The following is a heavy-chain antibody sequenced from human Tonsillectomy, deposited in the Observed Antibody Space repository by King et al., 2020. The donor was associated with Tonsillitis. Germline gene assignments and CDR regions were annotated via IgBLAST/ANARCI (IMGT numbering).Heavy chain of an antibody. V-gene: IGHV3-74*01. Sequence: EVQLVESGGALVQPGGSLRLSCAASGFTFSSSWMHWVRQVPGKGLEWVSRIDGNGRSTNYADFVKGRFTISRDNAQNRLYLQMNSLRAEDTAVCDCARPLYPSDDILFIWGQGAMVTVSS. D-gene: IGHD3-9*01. CDR2: IDGNGRST. J-gene: IGHJ3*02. CDR1: GFTFSSSW. CDR3: ARPLYPSDDILFI.